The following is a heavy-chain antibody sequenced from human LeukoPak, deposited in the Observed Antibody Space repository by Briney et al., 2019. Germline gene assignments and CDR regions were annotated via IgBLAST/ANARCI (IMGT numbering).Heavy chain of an antibody. J-gene: IGHJ4*02. V-gene: IGHV3-30*02. CDR2: IRYDGSNK. CDR1: GFTFSNYG. CDR3: AKGGIRGTYYFDS. D-gene: IGHD3-10*01. Sequence: GGSLRLSCAASGFTFSNYGMHWVRQAPGKGLEWVTFIRYDGSNKYYADSVKGRFTISRDNSKNTLYLEMNSLRAEDTAVYSRAKGGIRGTYYFDSWGQGTLVTVSS.